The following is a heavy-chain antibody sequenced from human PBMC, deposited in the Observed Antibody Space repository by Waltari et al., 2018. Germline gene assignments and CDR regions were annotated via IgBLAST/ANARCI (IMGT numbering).Heavy chain of an antibody. V-gene: IGHV3-7*01. J-gene: IGHJ4*02. CDR3: ARAVDVADY. CDR1: GFTFSSFW. CDR2: IKQDGSAK. D-gene: IGHD5-12*01. Sequence: EIQVVESGGGLVQPGGSLRLSCAASGFTFSSFWMSWVRQAPGKGLEWVGNIKQDGSAKLYLDSVKGRFTISIDNAKNTLYLQMNSLRAEDTALYYCARAVDVADYWGQGTLVTVSS.